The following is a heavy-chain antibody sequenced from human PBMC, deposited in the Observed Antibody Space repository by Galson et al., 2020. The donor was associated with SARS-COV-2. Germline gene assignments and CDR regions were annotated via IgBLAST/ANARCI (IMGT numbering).Heavy chain of an antibody. CDR1: GFTFSNYG. D-gene: IGHD1-1*01. J-gene: IGHJ4*02. CDR3: ARREEDNKRRGLEH. Sequence: GGSLRLSCAASGFTFSNYGMHWVRQAPGTGLEWVAVIFNDGNYKYYGDSVKGRFTISRDNPKNTVYLQMNSRTAEDTAGYYCARREEDNKRRGLEHWGQGILVTVSS. V-gene: IGHV3-33*01. CDR2: IFNDGNYK.